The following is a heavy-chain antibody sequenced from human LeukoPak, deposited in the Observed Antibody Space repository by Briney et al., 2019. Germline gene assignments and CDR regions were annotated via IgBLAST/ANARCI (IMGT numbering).Heavy chain of an antibody. CDR3: ARLPAAISYCFDY. V-gene: IGHV4-30-2*01. CDR1: GGSISSGGYY. J-gene: IGHJ4*02. CDR2: IYHSGST. D-gene: IGHD2-2*01. Sequence: SETLSLTCTVSGGSISSGGYYWSWIRQPPGKGLEWIGHIYHSGSTSYNPSLKSRVTISVDRSKNQFSLRLSSVTAADTAVYYCARLPAAISYCFDYWGQGTLVTVSS.